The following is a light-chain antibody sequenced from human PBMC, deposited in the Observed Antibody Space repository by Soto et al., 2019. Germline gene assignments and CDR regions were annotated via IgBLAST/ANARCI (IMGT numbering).Light chain of an antibody. CDR3: MQALQTPFT. J-gene: IGKJ3*01. V-gene: IGKV2-28*01. CDR2: LGS. CDR1: QSLLHSNGYNY. Sequence: DIVMTQSPLSLPVTPGEPASISCRSSQSLLHSNGYNYLDWYLQKPGQSPQLLIYLGSNRASGVPDRFSGCGSGTDFTLKISRVEAQDVGVYYCMQALQTPFTFGPGTKVYIK.